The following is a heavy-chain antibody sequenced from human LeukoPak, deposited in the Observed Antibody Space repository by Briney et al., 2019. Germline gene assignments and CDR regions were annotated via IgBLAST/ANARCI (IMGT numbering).Heavy chain of an antibody. V-gene: IGHV3-30*04. Sequence: GRSLRLSCAASGFTFSSYAMHWVRQAPGKGLEWVAVISYDGSNKYYADSVKGRFTISRDNSKNTLYLQMNSLRAEDTAVYYCAREKALLWFGESAGYFDYWGQGTLVTVSS. CDR1: GFTFSSYA. J-gene: IGHJ4*02. CDR3: AREKALLWFGESAGYFDY. D-gene: IGHD3-10*01. CDR2: ISYDGSNK.